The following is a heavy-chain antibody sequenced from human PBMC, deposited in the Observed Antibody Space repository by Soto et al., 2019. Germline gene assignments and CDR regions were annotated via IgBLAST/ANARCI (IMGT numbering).Heavy chain of an antibody. Sequence: QVQLVQSGAEVKKPGASVKVSCKASGYTFTSYDINWVRQATGQGLEWMGWMNPNSGNTGYAQKFQGRVTMTRNTSISTAYMELSSLRSEDTAVYYCARGQKPHAFGEFLFDPWGQGTLVTVSS. CDR3: ARGQKPHAFGEFLFDP. CDR1: GYTFTSYD. J-gene: IGHJ5*02. CDR2: MNPNSGNT. V-gene: IGHV1-8*01. D-gene: IGHD3-10*01.